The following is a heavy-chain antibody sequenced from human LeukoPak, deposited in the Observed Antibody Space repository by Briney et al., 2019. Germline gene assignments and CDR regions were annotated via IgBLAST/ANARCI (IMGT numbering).Heavy chain of an antibody. CDR2: TNPNSGGT. Sequence: ASVKVSCKASGYTFTGYYMHWVRQAPGQGLEWMGRTNPNSGGTNYAQKFQGRVTMTRDTSISTAYMELSRLRSDDTAVYYCARTQFKVGATFNYWGQGTLVTVSS. D-gene: IGHD1-26*01. CDR1: GYTFTGYY. V-gene: IGHV1-2*06. J-gene: IGHJ4*02. CDR3: ARTQFKVGATFNY.